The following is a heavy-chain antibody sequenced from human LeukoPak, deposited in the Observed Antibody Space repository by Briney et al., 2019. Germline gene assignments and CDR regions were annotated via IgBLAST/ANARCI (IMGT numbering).Heavy chain of an antibody. CDR1: GASISSSNW. Sequence: SETLSLTCAVSGASISSSNWWSWVRQSPGKGLEWIGEIHHSGSTYYNPSLKSRITMSVDTSKNQFYLKLSSVTAADTAVYYCARDRGVFDYWGQGTLVTVSS. V-gene: IGHV4-55*08. J-gene: IGHJ4*02. CDR3: ARDRGVFDY. CDR2: IHHSGST. D-gene: IGHD1-26*01.